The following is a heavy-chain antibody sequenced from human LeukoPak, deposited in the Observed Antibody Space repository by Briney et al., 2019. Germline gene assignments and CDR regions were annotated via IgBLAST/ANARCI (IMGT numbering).Heavy chain of an antibody. CDR2: IWYDEVNK. CDR3: AREPIGERNYHYYFGMDV. D-gene: IGHD3-10*01. CDR1: GFTISNYS. V-gene: IGHV3-33*08. J-gene: IGHJ6*04. Sequence: WRTLTLTCTASGFTISNYSMHWVRQAPGPGLGRVAVIWYDEVNKYYADSVKGRFTISRDNSKNTLNLQMNRLRAEDTAVYYCAREPIGERNYHYYFGMDVWGEGTTVTVSS.